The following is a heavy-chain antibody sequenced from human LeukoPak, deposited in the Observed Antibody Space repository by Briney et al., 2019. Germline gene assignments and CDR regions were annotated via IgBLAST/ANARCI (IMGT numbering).Heavy chain of an antibody. CDR1: GFTFSSYA. V-gene: IGHV3-30-3*01. J-gene: IGHJ5*02. CDR3: AREALLSYNWFDP. D-gene: IGHD3-10*01. Sequence: GGSLRLSCAASGFTFSSYAMHWVRQAPGKGLEWVAVISYDGSNKYYADSVKGRFTISRDNSKNTLYLQMNSLRAEDTAVYYCAREALLSYNWFDPWGQGTLVTVSS. CDR2: ISYDGSNK.